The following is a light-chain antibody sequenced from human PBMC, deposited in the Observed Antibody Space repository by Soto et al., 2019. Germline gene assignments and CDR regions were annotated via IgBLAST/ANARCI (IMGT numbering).Light chain of an antibody. CDR1: PSVNSN. CDR2: GAS. V-gene: IGKV3-15*01. J-gene: IGKJ4*01. Sequence: IVMTQSPATLSVSPGERATLSCRASPSVNSNLAWYQQKPGQAPRLLIFGASTRATGIPARFSGSGSGTEFTLTISSLQSEDLAVYYCQQYNNWPLTFGGGTKVDIK. CDR3: QQYNNWPLT.